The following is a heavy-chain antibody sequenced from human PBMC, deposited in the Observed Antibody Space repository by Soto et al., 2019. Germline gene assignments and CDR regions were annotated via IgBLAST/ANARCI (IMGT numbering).Heavy chain of an antibody. V-gene: IGHV4-31*01. D-gene: IGHD5-12*01. J-gene: IGHJ6*02. Sequence: QVQLQESGPGLVKPSQTLSLTCTVSGGSISSGGYYWSWIRQHPGKGLEWIGYIYYSGSTYYNPSLESHVTTSVDTSKNRFSLKLSSVTAADTAVYYCAREKTSGYGTSYYYYGMDVWGQGTTVTVSS. CDR3: AREKTSGYGTSYYYYGMDV. CDR1: GGSISSGGYY. CDR2: IYYSGST.